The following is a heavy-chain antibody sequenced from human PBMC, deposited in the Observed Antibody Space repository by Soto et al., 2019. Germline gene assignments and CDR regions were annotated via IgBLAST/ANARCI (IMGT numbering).Heavy chain of an antibody. CDR1: GFTFSSYS. D-gene: IGHD2-2*01. J-gene: IGHJ4*02. CDR3: ARVAGYCSSTSCYVDD. CDR2: ISSSSSYI. Sequence: EVQLVESGGGLVQPGGSLRLSCAASGFTFSSYSMNWVRQAPGKGLEWVSSISSSSSYIYYADSVKGRFTISRDNAKNSLYLQMNRLRAEDTAVYYCARVAGYCSSTSCYVDDWGQGTLVTVSS. V-gene: IGHV3-21*01.